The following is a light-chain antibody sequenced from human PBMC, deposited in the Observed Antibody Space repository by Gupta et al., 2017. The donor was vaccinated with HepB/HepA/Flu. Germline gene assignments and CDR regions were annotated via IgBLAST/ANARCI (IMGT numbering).Light chain of an antibody. CDR1: QSISSY. CDR2: AAS. V-gene: IGKV1-39*01. J-gene: IGKJ1*01. CDR3: QQSDSTLRT. Sequence: DIQMTQSPSSLSASVGDRVTITCRASQSISSYLNWYQQKPGKAPKLLIYAASRLQSGVPSRFSGSGSGTDFTLTISSLQPEDFATYYCQQSDSTLRTFGQGTKVEIK.